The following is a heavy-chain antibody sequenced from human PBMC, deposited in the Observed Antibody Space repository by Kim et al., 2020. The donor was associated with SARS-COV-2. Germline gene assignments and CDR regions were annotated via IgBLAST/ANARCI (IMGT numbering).Heavy chain of an antibody. CDR3: ARTRSCSSSSCYVDY. CDR2: ISGSGGST. J-gene: IGHJ4*02. V-gene: IGHV3-23*01. Sequence: GGSLRLSCAASGFTFGTYAMSWVRQAPGKGLEWVSGISGSGGSTYYADSVKGRFTISRDSSKDTLNLQMKSLTADDTALYYCARTRSCSSSSCYVDYWGRGTLVTVSS. CDR1: GFTFGTYA. D-gene: IGHD2-2*01.